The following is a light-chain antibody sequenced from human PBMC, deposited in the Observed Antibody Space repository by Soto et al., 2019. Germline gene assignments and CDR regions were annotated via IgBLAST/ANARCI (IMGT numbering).Light chain of an antibody. J-gene: IGKJ4*01. Sequence: EIVMTQSPATLSLSPGERATLSCRASQHINSNLAWYQHRPGQPPRLLIYGASARATGIPGRFSGSGSGTEFTLTISSLQSEDFAVYYCHQYNNWLLTFGGGTKVEIK. CDR2: GAS. CDR1: QHINSN. V-gene: IGKV3-15*01. CDR3: HQYNNWLLT.